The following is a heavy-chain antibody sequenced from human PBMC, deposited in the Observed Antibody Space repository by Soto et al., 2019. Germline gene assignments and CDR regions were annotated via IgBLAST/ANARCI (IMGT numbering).Heavy chain of an antibody. CDR3: ATTFGYSSSWYSYFDY. CDR1: GYTFTSYY. J-gene: IGHJ4*02. D-gene: IGHD6-13*01. CDR2: INPSGGTT. V-gene: IGHV1-46*01. Sequence: VKVSCKASGYTFTSYYIHWVRQAPGQGLEWMGIINPSGGTTSYAQKFQGRVTMTRDTSTSTVYMELSSLRSEDTAVYYCATTFGYSSSWYSYFDYWGQGTLVTVSS.